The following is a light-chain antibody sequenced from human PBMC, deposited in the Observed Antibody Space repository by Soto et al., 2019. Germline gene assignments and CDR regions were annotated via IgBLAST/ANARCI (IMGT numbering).Light chain of an antibody. V-gene: IGLV1-40*01. CDR2: GNI. CDR3: HSYDSTRSARYV. Sequence: QSVLTQPPSVSGAPGQRVTISCTGSSTNIGAGYDVHWYQHRPGTAPKLLIFGNINRPSGVPDRFSGSKSGTSASLSITGLQAEDEGDYYCHSYDSTRSARYVFGTGTKLTVL. J-gene: IGLJ1*01. CDR1: STNIGAGYD.